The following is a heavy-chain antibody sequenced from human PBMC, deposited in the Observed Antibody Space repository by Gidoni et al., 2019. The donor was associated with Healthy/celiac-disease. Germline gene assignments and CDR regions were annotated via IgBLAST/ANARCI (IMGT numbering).Heavy chain of an antibody. D-gene: IGHD6-6*01. V-gene: IGHV3-13*05. J-gene: IGHJ6*02. CDR1: GFTFSSYD. CDR2: IGTASDP. Sequence: EVQLVESGGGLVQPGGSLRLSFAASGFTFSSYDMHWVRQATGKGLEWVSAIGTASDPYYPGSVKGRFTISRENAKNSWYLQMNSLRAGDTAVYYCARGSYSSSYYYYGMDVWGQGTTVTVSS. CDR3: ARGSYSSSYYYYGMDV.